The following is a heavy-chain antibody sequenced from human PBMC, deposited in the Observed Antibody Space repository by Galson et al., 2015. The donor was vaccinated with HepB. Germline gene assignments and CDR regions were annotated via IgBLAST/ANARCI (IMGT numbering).Heavy chain of an antibody. Sequence: SLRLSCAASGFTFSSYSMNWVRQAPGKGLEWVSYISSSSSTIYYADSVKGRFTISRDNAKNSLYLQMNSLRDEGTAVYYCARDSAGLLWFGETPWASAPYYGMDVWGQGTTVTVSS. J-gene: IGHJ6*02. D-gene: IGHD3-10*01. CDR1: GFTFSSYS. CDR3: ARDSAGLLWFGETPWASAPYYGMDV. CDR2: ISSSSSTI. V-gene: IGHV3-48*02.